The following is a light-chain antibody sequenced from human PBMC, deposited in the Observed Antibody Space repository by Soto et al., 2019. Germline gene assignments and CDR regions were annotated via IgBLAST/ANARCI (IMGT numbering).Light chain of an antibody. CDR2: AAS. Sequence: EIVMTQSPATLSVSPGERATLSCRASQSIGSNLAWYQQKPGQAPRLLIYAASTRATDFPARFSGSGSGTELTLTRSGLQSDAFAFSFCQQYNNWPPWTFGHGTKVEIK. CDR3: QQYNNWPPWT. CDR1: QSIGSN. V-gene: IGKV3-15*01. J-gene: IGKJ1*01.